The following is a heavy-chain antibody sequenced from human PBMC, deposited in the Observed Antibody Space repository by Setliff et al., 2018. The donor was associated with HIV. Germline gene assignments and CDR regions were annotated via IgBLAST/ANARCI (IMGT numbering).Heavy chain of an antibody. J-gene: IGHJ4*02. CDR1: GDSINSGSYY. CDR2: IFTSGNT. Sequence: PSETLSLTCTVSGDSINSGSYYWSWIRQPAGEGLEWIGHIFTSGNTNYNPSLKSRVTISVDTSKSQFSLKLSSVTAADTAVYYCARDRYGDYAYFDYWGQGTLVTVSS. CDR3: ARDRYGDYAYFDY. V-gene: IGHV4-61*09. D-gene: IGHD4-17*01.